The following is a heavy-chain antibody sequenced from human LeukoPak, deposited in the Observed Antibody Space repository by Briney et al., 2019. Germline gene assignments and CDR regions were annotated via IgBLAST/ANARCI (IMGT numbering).Heavy chain of an antibody. CDR2: ISYDGSNK. CDR3: ARDYGSGSYYNSDAFDI. V-gene: IGHV3-30-3*01. D-gene: IGHD3-10*01. J-gene: IGHJ3*02. Sequence: GGSLRLSCAASGFTFSSYAMHWVRQAPGKGLEWVAVISYDGSNKYYADSVKGRFTISRDNSKNTLYLQMNSLRAEDTAVYYCARDYGSGSYYNSDAFDIWGQGTMVTVSS. CDR1: GFTFSSYA.